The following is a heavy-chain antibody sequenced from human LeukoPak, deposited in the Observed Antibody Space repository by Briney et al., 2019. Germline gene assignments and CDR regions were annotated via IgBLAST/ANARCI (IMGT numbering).Heavy chain of an antibody. CDR1: GFTFSNAW. D-gene: IGHD1-26*01. V-gene: IGHV3-15*01. CDR2: IKSKTDGGTT. Sequence: GGSQRLSCAASGFTFSNAWMSWVRQAPGKGLEWVGRIKSKTDGGTTDYAAPVKGRFTISRDDSKNTLYLQMNSLKTEDTAVYYCTTRHVGSVNWFDPWGQGTLVTVSS. J-gene: IGHJ5*02. CDR3: TTRHVGSVNWFDP.